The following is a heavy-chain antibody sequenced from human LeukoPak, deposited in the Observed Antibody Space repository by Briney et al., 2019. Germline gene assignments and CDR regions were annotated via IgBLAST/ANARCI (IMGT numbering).Heavy chain of an antibody. CDR2: INPNSGGT. J-gene: IGHJ6*03. D-gene: IGHD6-13*01. CDR1: GYTFTGYY. V-gene: IGHV1-2*02. Sequence: ASVKVSCKGSGYTFTGYYMHWVRQAPGQGLEWMGWINPNSGGTNYAQKFQGRVTMTRDTSISTAYMELSRLRSDDTAVYYCARVSIAAAGSYYYYMEVWGKGTTVTVSS. CDR3: ARVSIAAAGSYYYYMEV.